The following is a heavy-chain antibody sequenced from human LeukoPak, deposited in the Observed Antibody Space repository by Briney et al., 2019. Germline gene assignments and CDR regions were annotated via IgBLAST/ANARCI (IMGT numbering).Heavy chain of an antibody. J-gene: IGHJ3*02. CDR3: ARAVAGTRNALDI. CDR1: GFTFSDYY. Sequence: GGSLRLSCAASGFTFSDYYMSWIRQAPGKGLEWVSYISSSGSTIYYADSVKGRFTISRDNAKNSLYLQMNTLRAEDTAVYYCARAVAGTRNALDIWGQGTMVTVSS. V-gene: IGHV3-11*04. CDR2: ISSSGSTI. D-gene: IGHD6-19*01.